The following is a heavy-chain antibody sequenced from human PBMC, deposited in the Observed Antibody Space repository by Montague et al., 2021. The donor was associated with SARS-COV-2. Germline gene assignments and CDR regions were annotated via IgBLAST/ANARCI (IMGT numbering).Heavy chain of an antibody. CDR1: GDSVARNSAA. J-gene: IGHJ6*02. CDR2: TYYRSKWYN. V-gene: IGHV6-1*01. D-gene: IGHD1-26*01. CDR3: AREGEWELQGPRHSSFYFAMDV. Sequence: CAISGDSVARNSAAWIWIRQSPSRGLEWLARTYYRSKWYNEYAVSVKSRINIIPDTSKNHLSLQVNSVTPEDTAVYYCAREGEWELQGPRHSSFYFAMDVWGQGTSVTVSS.